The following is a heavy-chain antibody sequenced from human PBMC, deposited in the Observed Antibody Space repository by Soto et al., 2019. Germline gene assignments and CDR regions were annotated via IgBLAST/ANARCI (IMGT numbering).Heavy chain of an antibody. CDR2: IFSDRTT. Sequence: KSSETLSLTGTVSVGSSSNYYWNWIRQPPGKGLEWIGYIFSDRTTNYNPSLEIRLTISLDTSKTQVSLKLTSVTAADTAVYYCARVSGYYVSKGLVPDFWGQGTLVTVSS. D-gene: IGHD6-25*01. J-gene: IGHJ4*02. CDR1: VGSSSNYY. CDR3: ARVSGYYVSKGLVPDF. V-gene: IGHV4-59*01.